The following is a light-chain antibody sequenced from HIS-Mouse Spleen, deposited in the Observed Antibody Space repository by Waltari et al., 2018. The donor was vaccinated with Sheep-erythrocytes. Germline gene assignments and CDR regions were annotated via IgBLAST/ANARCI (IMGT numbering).Light chain of an antibody. J-gene: IGLJ1*01. V-gene: IGLV2-11*01. CDR2: DVS. Sequence: QSALTQPRSVSGSPGQSVTISCTGTSSDVGGYNYVSWYQQHPGKAHQLMIYDVSKRPSGVPVRFSGSNSGNTASLTISGLQAEDEADYYCCSYAGSYNHVFATGTKVTVL. CDR3: CSYAGSYNHV. CDR1: SSDVGGYNY.